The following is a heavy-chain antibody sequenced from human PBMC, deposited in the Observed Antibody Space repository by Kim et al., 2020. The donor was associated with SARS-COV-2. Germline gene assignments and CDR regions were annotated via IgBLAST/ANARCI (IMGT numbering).Heavy chain of an antibody. V-gene: IGHV4-59*12. J-gene: IGHJ4*02. CDR3: ARVATSPRRPIDY. Sequence: NYTPSLMSRDAISLDTSKNQSSLKLTAVTAAETAVYYCARVATSPRRPIDYWGQGILVTVSS.